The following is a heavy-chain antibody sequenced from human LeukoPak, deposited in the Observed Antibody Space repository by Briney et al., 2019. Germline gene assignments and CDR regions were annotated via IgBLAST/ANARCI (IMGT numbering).Heavy chain of an antibody. V-gene: IGHV4-34*01. CDR2: INHSGST. CDR3: AMLPSSFPYYFDY. CDR1: GGSFSGYY. Sequence: SETLSLTCAVYGGSFSGYYWSWIRQPPGKGLEWIGEINHSGSTNYNPSLKSRVTISVDTSKNQFSLKLSSVTAADTAVYYCAMLPSSFPYYFDYWGQGTLVTVSS. J-gene: IGHJ4*02. D-gene: IGHD2-15*01.